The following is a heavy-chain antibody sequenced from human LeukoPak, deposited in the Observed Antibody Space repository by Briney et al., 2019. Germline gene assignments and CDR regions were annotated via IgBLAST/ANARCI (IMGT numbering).Heavy chain of an antibody. V-gene: IGHV4-39*01. CDR1: GGSISSNNYY. CDR3: ARTRYYYNSRSYGAPYYFDY. D-gene: IGHD3-10*01. J-gene: IGHJ4*02. Sequence: SETLSLTCTISGGSISSNNYYWAWIRQPPGKGLEWIGSIYYSGNTYYSPSLRSRVTISVDTSKNQFSLKLSSVTAADTAVYYCARTRYYYNSRSYGAPYYFDYWGQGTLVTVSS. CDR2: IYYSGNT.